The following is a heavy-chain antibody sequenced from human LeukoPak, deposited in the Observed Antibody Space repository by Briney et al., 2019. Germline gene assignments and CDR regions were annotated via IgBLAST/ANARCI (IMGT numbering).Heavy chain of an antibody. J-gene: IGHJ4*02. CDR3: ARGPEYYDILTGRQLRTFDY. Sequence: GRSLRLSCAASGFTFSSYAMHWVRQAPGKGLEWVAVISYDGSNKYYADSVKGRFTISRDNSKNTLYLQMNGLRAEDTAVYYCARGPEYYDILTGRQLRTFDYWGQGTLVTVSS. D-gene: IGHD3-9*01. CDR2: ISYDGSNK. V-gene: IGHV3-30-3*01. CDR1: GFTFSSYA.